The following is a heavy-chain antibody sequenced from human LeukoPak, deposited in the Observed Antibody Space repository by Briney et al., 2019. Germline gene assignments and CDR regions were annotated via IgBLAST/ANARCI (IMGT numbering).Heavy chain of an antibody. CDR3: ARDQSGGIAVAGSGDY. CDR1: GFTFSSYS. CDR2: ISTSSSYI. Sequence: GGSLRLSCAASGFTFSSYSMNWVRQAPGKGLEWVSSISTSSSYIYYADSVKGRFTISRDNAKNSLYLQMNSLRAEDTAVYYCARDQSGGIAVAGSGDYWGQGTLVTVSS. D-gene: IGHD6-19*01. J-gene: IGHJ4*02. V-gene: IGHV3-21*01.